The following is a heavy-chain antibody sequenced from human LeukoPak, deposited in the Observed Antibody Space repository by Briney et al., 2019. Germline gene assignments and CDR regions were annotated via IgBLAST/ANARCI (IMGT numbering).Heavy chain of an antibody. CDR1: GGSISSGSYY. J-gene: IGHJ4*02. CDR3: ARDRGYSYVFY. D-gene: IGHD5-18*01. V-gene: IGHV4-61*02. CDR2: IYSTGST. Sequence: SETLSLTCTVSGGSISSGSYYWSWIRQSAGKGLEWIGRIYSTGSTSYNPSLQSRVTISVDRSKNQFSLKLSSVTAADTAVYYCARDRGYSYVFYWGQGTLVTVSS.